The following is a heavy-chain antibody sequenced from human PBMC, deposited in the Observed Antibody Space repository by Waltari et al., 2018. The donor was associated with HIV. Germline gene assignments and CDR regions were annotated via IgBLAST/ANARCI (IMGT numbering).Heavy chain of an antibody. Sequence: QLQLQESGPGLVKPSETLSLTCTVSGGSIISNVYYWGWIRQPPGKGLEWIGSVYYSGSTYYNPSLKSRVTISVDTSKNQFYLRLRSVTAADTAVYYCVPRDYGDYQFDYWGRGTLVTVSS. V-gene: IGHV4-39*01. J-gene: IGHJ4*02. D-gene: IGHD4-17*01. CDR2: VYYSGST. CDR3: VPRDYGDYQFDY. CDR1: GGSIISNVYY.